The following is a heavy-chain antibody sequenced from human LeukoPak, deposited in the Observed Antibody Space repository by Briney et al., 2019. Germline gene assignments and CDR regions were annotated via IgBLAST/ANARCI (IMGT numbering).Heavy chain of an antibody. D-gene: IGHD2-2*01. CDR2: INTDGSTT. J-gene: IGHJ3*02. CDR3: TRVGYCATTSCRTAFDI. V-gene: IGHV3-74*01. CDR1: GFTFSNYW. Sequence: GGSLRLSCAVSGFTFSNYWMHWVRQVAGKGLVWVSRINTDGSTTNYADSVKGRFTISRDNAKNTLNPQMNSLRAEDTAVYYCTRVGYCATTSCRTAFDIWGQGTMVTVSS.